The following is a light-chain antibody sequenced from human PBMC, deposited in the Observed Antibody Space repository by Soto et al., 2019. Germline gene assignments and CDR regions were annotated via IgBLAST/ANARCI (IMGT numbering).Light chain of an antibody. CDR3: QQYNTYPWT. CDR1: QSISSW. J-gene: IGKJ1*01. Sequence: DIQMTQSPSTLSASVGDRVTITCRASQSISSWLAWYQQKPGEAPKLLIYDASSLESGVPSRFSGSGSGTEFTLNISSLQPDDFETYYCQQYNTYPWTFGPGTKVDIK. V-gene: IGKV1-5*01. CDR2: DAS.